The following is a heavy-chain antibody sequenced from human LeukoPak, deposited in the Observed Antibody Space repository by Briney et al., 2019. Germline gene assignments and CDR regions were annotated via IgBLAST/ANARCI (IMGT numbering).Heavy chain of an antibody. CDR3: ARGPNGAFDI. D-gene: IGHD4/OR15-4a*01. V-gene: IGHV3-11*04. CDR1: GGSFSGYY. CDR2: ISSSGSTI. Sequence: LSLTCAVYGGSFSGYYWSWIRQAPGKGLEWVSYISSSGSTIYYADSVKGRFTISRDNAKNSLYLQMNSLRAEDTALYYCARGPNGAFDIWGQGTMVTVSS. J-gene: IGHJ3*02.